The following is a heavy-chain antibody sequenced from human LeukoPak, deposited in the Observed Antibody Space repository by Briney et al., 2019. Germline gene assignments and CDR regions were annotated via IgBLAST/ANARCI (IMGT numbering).Heavy chain of an antibody. CDR3: ARGVRYSYGPFDY. J-gene: IGHJ4*02. CDR1: GGSFSGYY. V-gene: IGHV4-34*01. D-gene: IGHD5-18*01. CDR2: INHSGST. Sequence: ASETLSLTCAVYGGSFSGYYWSWIRQPPGKGLEWIGEINHSGSTNYNPSLKSRVTISVDTSKNQFSLKLSSVTAADTAVYYCARGVRYSYGPFDYWGQGTLVTVSP.